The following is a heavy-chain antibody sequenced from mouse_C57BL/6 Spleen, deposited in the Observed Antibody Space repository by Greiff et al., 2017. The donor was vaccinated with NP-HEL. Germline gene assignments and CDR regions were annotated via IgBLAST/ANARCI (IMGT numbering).Heavy chain of an antibody. J-gene: IGHJ4*01. CDR3: ARRTVVASPAGYAMDY. Sequence: EVQRVESGGGLVKPGGSLKLSCAASGFTFSDYGMHWVRQAPEKGLEWVAYISSGSSTIYYADTVKGRFTISRDNAKNTLFLQMTSLRSEDTAMYYCARRTVVASPAGYAMDYWGQGTSVTVSS. V-gene: IGHV5-17*01. CDR2: ISSGSSTI. D-gene: IGHD1-1*01. CDR1: GFTFSDYG.